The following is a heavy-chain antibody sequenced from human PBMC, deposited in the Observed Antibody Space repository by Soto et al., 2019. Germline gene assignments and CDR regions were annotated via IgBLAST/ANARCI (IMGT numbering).Heavy chain of an antibody. CDR2: ISWNDDK. CDR1: GFSLSTSGVG. D-gene: IGHD3-16*01. Sequence: SVPTLVNPTQTLTLTCTFSGFSLSTSGVGVGWVRQPPGKALEWLALISWNDDKRYSPSLKSRLTITKNTSKNQVVLTMTNMDPVETATYHCAHRPSWGVWDSNNWFEPWGEGTLVTVSS. V-gene: IGHV2-5*01. J-gene: IGHJ5*02. CDR3: AHRPSWGVWDSNNWFEP.